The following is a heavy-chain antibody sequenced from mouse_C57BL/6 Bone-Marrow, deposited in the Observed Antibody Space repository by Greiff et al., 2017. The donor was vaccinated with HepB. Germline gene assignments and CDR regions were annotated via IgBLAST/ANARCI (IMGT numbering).Heavy chain of an antibody. Sequence: EVQLVESGPELVKPGASVKISCKASGYSFTGYYMHWVKQSHGNILDWIGYIYPYNGVSSYNQKFKGKATLTVDKSSSTAYMELRSLTSEDSAVYYCARPRYYGSSSYFDYWGQGTTLTVSS. D-gene: IGHD1-1*01. CDR2: IYPYNGVS. J-gene: IGHJ2*01. CDR1: GYSFTGYY. V-gene: IGHV1-31*01. CDR3: ARPRYYGSSSYFDY.